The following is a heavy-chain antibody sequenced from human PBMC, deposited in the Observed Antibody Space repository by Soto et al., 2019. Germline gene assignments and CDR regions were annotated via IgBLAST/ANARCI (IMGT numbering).Heavy chain of an antibody. J-gene: IGHJ4*02. D-gene: IGHD6-19*01. V-gene: IGHV3-7*01. CDR1: GFTFSTSW. Sequence: GGSLRLSCAASGFTFSTSWMTWVRQAPGKGLEGVANIKQDGSAQYYVDSLKGRFSVSRDNAKNSLYLQMDSLRADDTAMYFCVRGASKSGWYPDYFDYWGQGALVTVSS. CDR3: VRGASKSGWYPDYFDY. CDR2: IKQDGSAQ.